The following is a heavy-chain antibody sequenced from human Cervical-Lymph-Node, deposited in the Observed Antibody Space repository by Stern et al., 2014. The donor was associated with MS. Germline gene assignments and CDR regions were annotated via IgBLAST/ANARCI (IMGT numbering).Heavy chain of an antibody. CDR1: GYTFTSYY. Sequence: QVQLVQSGAEVKKPGASVKVSCKASGYTFTSYYMHWVRQAPGQGLEWMGINNPSGGSTSYAQKFQGRVTMTRDTSTSTVYMELSSLRSEDTAVYYCARERYSGYDVGWFDPWGQGTLVTVSS. V-gene: IGHV1-46*01. J-gene: IGHJ5*02. CDR3: ARERYSGYDVGWFDP. CDR2: NNPSGGST. D-gene: IGHD5-12*01.